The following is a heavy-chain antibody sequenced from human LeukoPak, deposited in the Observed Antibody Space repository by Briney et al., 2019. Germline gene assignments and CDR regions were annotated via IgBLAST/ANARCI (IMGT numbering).Heavy chain of an antibody. D-gene: IGHD4-11*01. CDR1: GDPISSHSDY. CDR2: IYYTGST. J-gene: IGHJ4*02. CDR3: AREYSAFDY. V-gene: IGHV4-61*08. Sequence: SETLSLTCTVSGDPISSHSDYKWTWIRQSPQKGLEWIGYIYYTGSTNYNPSLRSRLPISVDTSMNQFSLRLTAVTAADTAVYYCAREYSAFDYWGQGALVTVSS.